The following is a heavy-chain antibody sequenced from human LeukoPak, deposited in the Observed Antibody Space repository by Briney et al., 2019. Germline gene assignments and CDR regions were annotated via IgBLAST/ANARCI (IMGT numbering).Heavy chain of an antibody. CDR1: GGSNTSYY. V-gene: IGHV4-59*08. J-gene: IGHJ4*02. D-gene: IGHD6-13*01. CDR2: IYYSGTT. CDR3: ARHIPGNPYFDY. Sequence: SETLSLTCTVSGGSNTSYYWSWIRQPPGKGLEWIGYIYYSGTTNYNPPLKSRVTISAETSKNQFSLKLRSVTAADTAVYYCARHIPGNPYFDYWGQGTLVTVSS.